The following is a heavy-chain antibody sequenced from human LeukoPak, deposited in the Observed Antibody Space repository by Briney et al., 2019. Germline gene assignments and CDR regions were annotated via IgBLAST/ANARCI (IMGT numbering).Heavy chain of an antibody. Sequence: GGSLRLSCAASGFTFSDYYMSWIRQAPGKGLEWVSYISSSGSTIYYADSVKGRFTISRDNAKNSLYLQMNSLRAEDTAVYYCARDLVAARRSNPVDYWGQGTLVTVSS. CDR1: GFTFSDYY. CDR3: ARDLVAARRSNPVDY. CDR2: ISSSGSTI. D-gene: IGHD6-6*01. V-gene: IGHV3-11*01. J-gene: IGHJ4*02.